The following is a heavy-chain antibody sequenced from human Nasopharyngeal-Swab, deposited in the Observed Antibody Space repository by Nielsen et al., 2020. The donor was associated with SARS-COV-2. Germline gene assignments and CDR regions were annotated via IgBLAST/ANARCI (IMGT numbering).Heavy chain of an antibody. D-gene: IGHD3-22*01. Sequence: ASVKVSCKASGYTFTSYDINWVRQATGQGLEWMGWMNPNSGNTGYAQKFQGRVTMTTDTSTSTAYMELRSLRSDDTAVYYCARDRQDSSGYEPFDYWGQGTLVTVSS. CDR1: GYTFTSYD. V-gene: IGHV1-8*01. J-gene: IGHJ4*02. CDR2: MNPNSGNT. CDR3: ARDRQDSSGYEPFDY.